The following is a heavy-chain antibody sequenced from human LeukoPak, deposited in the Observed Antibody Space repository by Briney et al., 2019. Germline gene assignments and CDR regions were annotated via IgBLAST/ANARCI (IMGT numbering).Heavy chain of an antibody. CDR2: IYHSGST. J-gene: IGHJ5*02. CDR1: GYSISSVYY. Sequence: SETLSLTCTVSGYSISSVYYWGWIRQPPGQGLEWIGSIYHSGSTYYNPSLKSRVTISVDTSKNQFSLRLSSVTTADTAVYYCARGISHCSGGSCYYNWFDPWGQGTLVTVSS. V-gene: IGHV4-38-2*02. CDR3: ARGISHCSGGSCYYNWFDP. D-gene: IGHD2-15*01.